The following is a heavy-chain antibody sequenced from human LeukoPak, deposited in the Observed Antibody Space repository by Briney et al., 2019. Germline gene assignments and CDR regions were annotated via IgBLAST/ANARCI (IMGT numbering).Heavy chain of an antibody. D-gene: IGHD3/OR15-3a*01. CDR3: GGVGNLIFGTAIDAFDS. Sequence: GGSLRLSCAASGFTFDDYGMSWVRQVPGKGPEWVSFINWNGDSRGYVDSVKGRFTVSRDKATKSLYLEMNSLRDEDTAFFYCGGVGNLIFGTAIDAFDSLGQGTLVTVSS. CDR2: INWNGDSR. V-gene: IGHV3-20*04. CDR1: GFTFDDYG. J-gene: IGHJ3*02.